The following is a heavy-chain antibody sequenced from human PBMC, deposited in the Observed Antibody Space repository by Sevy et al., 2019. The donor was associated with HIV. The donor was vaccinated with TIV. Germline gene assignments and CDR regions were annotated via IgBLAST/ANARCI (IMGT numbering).Heavy chain of an antibody. Sequence: GGSLRLSCAASGLTFSTYGMHWVRQAPGKGLEWVAVISYDGNIQYYTDSVKGRFTVSIDNSKNTLYLQMNSLSAEDSAVYYCAKDQGGYNDAPGYWGQGTLVTVSS. CDR3: AKDQGGYNDAPGY. V-gene: IGHV3-30*18. CDR1: GLTFSTYG. D-gene: IGHD5-18*01. CDR2: ISYDGNIQ. J-gene: IGHJ4*02.